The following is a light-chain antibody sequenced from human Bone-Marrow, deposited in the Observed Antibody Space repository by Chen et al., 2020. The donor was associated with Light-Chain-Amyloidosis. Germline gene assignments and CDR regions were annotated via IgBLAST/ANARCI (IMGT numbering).Light chain of an antibody. CDR2: LAS. J-gene: IGKJ1*01. Sequence: EILMTQSPATLSMSPGESATLSCRASQSVSNNLAWYQQKPGQAPRLLIYLASARVTGIPARFTGSGSGTEFSLTISSLQSEDFAVYYCQQYNTWPRTFGRGTRVEFK. CDR1: QSVSNN. V-gene: IGKV3-15*01. CDR3: QQYNTWPRT.